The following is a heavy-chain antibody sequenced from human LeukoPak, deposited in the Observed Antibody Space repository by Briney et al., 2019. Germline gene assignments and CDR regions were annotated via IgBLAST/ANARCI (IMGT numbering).Heavy chain of an antibody. CDR2: ISGSGGST. D-gene: IGHD3-22*01. V-gene: IGHV3-23*01. CDR3: ARQTPTYYYDSSGYLPIDY. Sequence: QAGGSLRLSCAASGFTFTGHNMNWVRQAPGKGLEWVSAISGSGGSTYYADSMKGRFTISRDNSKNTLYLQMNSLRAEDTAVYYCARQTPTYYYDSSGYLPIDYWGQGTLVTVSS. CDR1: GFTFTGHN. J-gene: IGHJ4*02.